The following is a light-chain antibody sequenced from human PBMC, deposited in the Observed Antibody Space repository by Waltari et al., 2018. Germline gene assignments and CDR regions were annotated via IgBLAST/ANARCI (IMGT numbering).Light chain of an antibody. Sequence: IQITQSPSTPSASVGARPTITCRASQTISSWVAWYQQNPGKAPNLLIYKSSALESGVPSRFSGSGSATDFTLTISSLQPDDFATYYCQQYNTFPGTFGQGTKVEIK. CDR3: QQYNTFPGT. J-gene: IGKJ1*01. V-gene: IGKV1-5*03. CDR2: KSS. CDR1: QTISSW.